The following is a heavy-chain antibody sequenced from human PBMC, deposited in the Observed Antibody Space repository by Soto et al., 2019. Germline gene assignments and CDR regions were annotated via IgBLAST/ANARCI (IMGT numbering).Heavy chain of an antibody. CDR1: GGTFSTYT. J-gene: IGHJ4*02. V-gene: IGHV1-69*02. CDR3: AFDEQTGVVYFDN. Sequence: QVQLVQSGAEVKKPGSSVKVSCKASGGTFSTYTISWVRQAPGQGLEWLGRIIPLFGLPNHAQKFRDRVTISADKPTDTAYLEMNSLRPEDTAVYYCAFDEQTGVVYFDNWGQGTLVTVSS. D-gene: IGHD2-21*01. CDR2: IIPLFGLP.